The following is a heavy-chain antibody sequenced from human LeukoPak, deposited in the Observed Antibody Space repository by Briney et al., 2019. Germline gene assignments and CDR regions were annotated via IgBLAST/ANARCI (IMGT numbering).Heavy chain of an antibody. V-gene: IGHV3-30*02. D-gene: IGHD1-1*01. Sequence: GGSLRLSCGASGFIFSSYGMHWVRQAPGKGLDWVAFIRYDGSNKYYADSVKGRFTISRDNSKNTLYLQMNSLRAEDTAVYYCARDLGTTIDYWGQGTLVTVSS. J-gene: IGHJ4*02. CDR1: GFIFSSYG. CDR2: IRYDGSNK. CDR3: ARDLGTTIDY.